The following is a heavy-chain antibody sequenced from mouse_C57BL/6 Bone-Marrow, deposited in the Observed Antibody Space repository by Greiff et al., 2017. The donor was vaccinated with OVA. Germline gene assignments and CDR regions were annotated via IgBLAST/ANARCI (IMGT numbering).Heavy chain of an antibody. V-gene: IGHV14-4*01. CDR2: IDPENGDT. CDR1: GFNIKDDY. J-gene: IGHJ4*01. Sequence: EVKLMESGAELVRPGASVKLSCTASGFNIKDDYMHWVKQRPEQGLEWIGWIDPENGDTEYASKFQGKATITADTSSNTAYLQLSSLTSEDTAVYYCTTRYQGAMDYWGQGTSVTVSS. D-gene: IGHD2-14*01. CDR3: TTRYQGAMDY.